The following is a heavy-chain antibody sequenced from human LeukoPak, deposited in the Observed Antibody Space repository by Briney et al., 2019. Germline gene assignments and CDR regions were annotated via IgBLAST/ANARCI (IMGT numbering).Heavy chain of an antibody. J-gene: IGHJ4*02. CDR3: ARRYYGVHY. Sequence: SETLSLTCTVSGGSISSRDYYWSWIRQPPGKGLEWIGYVSYSGSTYYNPSLKSRVTISVGTSKNQFSLKLSSVTAADTAVYYCARRYYGVHYWGQGTLVTVSS. V-gene: IGHV4-30-4*08. CDR1: GGSISSRDYY. CDR2: VSYSGST. D-gene: IGHD4-17*01.